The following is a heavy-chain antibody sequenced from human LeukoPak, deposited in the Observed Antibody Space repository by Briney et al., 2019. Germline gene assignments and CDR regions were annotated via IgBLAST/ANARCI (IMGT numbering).Heavy chain of an antibody. J-gene: IGHJ4*02. V-gene: IGHV3-53*01. CDR1: GFTVSNNY. D-gene: IGHD2-15*01. Sequence: GGSLRLSCAASGFTVSNNYMSWVRQAPGKGLEWVSVLYSGGSTYYADSVKGRFTISRDNSKNTLYLQMNSLRAEDTAVYYCAKAGAVVVVAAKFFDYWGQGTLVTVSS. CDR3: AKAGAVVVVAAKFFDY. CDR2: LYSGGST.